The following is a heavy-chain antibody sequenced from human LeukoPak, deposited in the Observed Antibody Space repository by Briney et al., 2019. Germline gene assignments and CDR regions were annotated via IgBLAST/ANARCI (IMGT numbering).Heavy chain of an antibody. V-gene: IGHV1-69*13. Sequence: SVKVSCKASGGTLSRYAISWVRQAPGQGPEWMGGIIPIFGTTNYAQKFQGRVTITADESTSTAYLELSSLRSEDTAVYYCARIVGIASRGYFDYWGQGTLVTVSS. D-gene: IGHD3-10*01. J-gene: IGHJ4*02. CDR1: GGTLSRYA. CDR3: ARIVGIASRGYFDY. CDR2: IIPIFGTT.